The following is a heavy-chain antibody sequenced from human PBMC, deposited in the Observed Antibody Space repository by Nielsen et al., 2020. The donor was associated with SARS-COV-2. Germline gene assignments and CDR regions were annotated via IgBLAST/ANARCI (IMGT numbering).Heavy chain of an antibody. CDR1: GVSIRSNFHY. D-gene: IGHD6-13*01. V-gene: IGHV4-39*06. CDR2: VYHGGDT. CDR3: AREERHQQMATDY. Sequence: SETLSLTCNVSGVSIRSNFHYWAWIRQPPGRGLEWIGHVYHGGDTDYNPSLKSRVTISVDTSKNQFTLRLKSVTAADTAVYFCAREERHQQMATDYWGQGTLVTVSS. J-gene: IGHJ4*02.